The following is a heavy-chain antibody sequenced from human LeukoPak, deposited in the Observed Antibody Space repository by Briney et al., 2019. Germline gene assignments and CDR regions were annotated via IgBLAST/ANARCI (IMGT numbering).Heavy chain of an antibody. CDR1: GFTFSSYA. Sequence: GGSLRLSCAASGFTFSSYAMSWVRQAPGKGLEWVSAISGSGGSTYYADSVKGRFTISRDNSKNTLYLQMNSLRAEDTAVYYCAKDPRAVVAPAVTEGFDYWGQGTLVTVSS. D-gene: IGHD2-2*01. J-gene: IGHJ4*02. V-gene: IGHV3-23*01. CDR3: AKDPRAVVAPAVTEGFDY. CDR2: ISGSGGST.